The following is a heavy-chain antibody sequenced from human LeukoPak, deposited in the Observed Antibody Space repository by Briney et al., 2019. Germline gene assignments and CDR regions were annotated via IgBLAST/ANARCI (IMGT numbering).Heavy chain of an antibody. CDR1: GFSFSTSL. J-gene: IGHJ4*02. CDR2: ISGGGETT. Sequence: GGSLRLSCVASGFSFSTSLMGWVRQAPGKGQEWVSAISGGGETTYYADSVKGRFTISRDNSESTLYLRMDSPGADDTAVYYCAKVREAWDYWGQGTQVTVSS. V-gene: IGHV3-23*01. CDR3: AKVREAWDY. D-gene: IGHD5-24*01.